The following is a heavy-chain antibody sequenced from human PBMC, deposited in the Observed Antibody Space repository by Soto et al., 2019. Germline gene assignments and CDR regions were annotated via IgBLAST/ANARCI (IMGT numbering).Heavy chain of an antibody. D-gene: IGHD6-19*01. CDR2: ISWNSGSI. V-gene: IGHV3-9*01. J-gene: IGHJ5*02. CDR1: GFTFDDYA. Sequence: EVQLVESGGGLVQPGRSLRLSCAASGFTFDDYAMHWVRQAPGKGLEWVSGISWNSGSIGYADSVKGRFTISRDNAKNSLYLQMNSLRAEDTALYYCAKDFSSGWYGWFDPWCQGTLVTVSS. CDR3: AKDFSSGWYGWFDP.